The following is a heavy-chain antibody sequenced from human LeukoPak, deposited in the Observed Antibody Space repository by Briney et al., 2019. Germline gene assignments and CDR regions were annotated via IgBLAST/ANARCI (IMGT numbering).Heavy chain of an antibody. CDR1: GFTFTSYW. Sequence: GGSLRLSCAASGFTFTSYWMTWVRQPPGKGLEWVATIKEDGSVKYYVDSVKGRFTISRDNAENSLYLQMNSLRADDTAVYYCARNPWQCDYWGQGTLVTVSS. J-gene: IGHJ4*02. V-gene: IGHV3-7*01. CDR3: ARNPWQCDY. CDR2: IKEDGSVK.